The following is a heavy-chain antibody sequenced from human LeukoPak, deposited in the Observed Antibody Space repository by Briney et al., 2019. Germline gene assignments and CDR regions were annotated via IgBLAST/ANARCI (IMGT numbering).Heavy chain of an antibody. CDR3: ARYYDSSGYYIGWFGP. Sequence: SETLSLTCTVSGGSISSGGYYWSWIRQHPGKGLEWIGYIYYSGSTYYNPSLKSRVTISVDTSKNQFPLKLSSVTAADTAVYYCARYYDSSGYYIGWFGPWGQGTLVTVSS. J-gene: IGHJ5*02. D-gene: IGHD3-22*01. CDR2: IYYSGST. CDR1: GGSISSGGYY. V-gene: IGHV4-31*03.